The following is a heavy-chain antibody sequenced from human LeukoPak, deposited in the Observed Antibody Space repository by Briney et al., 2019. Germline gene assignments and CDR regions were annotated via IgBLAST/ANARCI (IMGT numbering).Heavy chain of an antibody. CDR2: IYYSGST. CDR3: ASNHYDFWSGWNY. V-gene: IGHV4-39*07. Sequence: SKTLSLTCTVSGGSISSSSYYWGWIRQPPGKGLEWIGSIYYSGSTYYNPSLKSRVTISVDTSKNRFSLKLSSVTAADTAVYYCASNHYDFWSGWNYWGQGTLVTVSS. CDR1: GGSISSSSYY. D-gene: IGHD3-3*01. J-gene: IGHJ4*02.